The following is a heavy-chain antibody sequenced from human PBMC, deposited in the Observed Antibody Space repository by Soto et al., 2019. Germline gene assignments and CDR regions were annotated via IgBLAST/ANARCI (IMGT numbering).Heavy chain of an antibody. CDR1: GGSISSSSYY. Sequence: SETLSLTCTVSGGSISSSSYYWGWIRQPPGKGLEWIGSIYYSGSTYYNPSLKSRVTISVDTSKNQFSLKLSSVTAADTAVYYCARETLWFGELLSWFDPWGQGTLVTVSS. D-gene: IGHD3-10*01. V-gene: IGHV4-39*07. CDR2: IYYSGST. CDR3: ARETLWFGELLSWFDP. J-gene: IGHJ5*02.